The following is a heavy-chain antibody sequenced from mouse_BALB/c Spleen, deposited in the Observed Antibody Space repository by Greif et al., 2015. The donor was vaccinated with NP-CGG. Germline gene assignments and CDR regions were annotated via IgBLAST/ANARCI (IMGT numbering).Heavy chain of an antibody. J-gene: IGHJ4*01. CDR2: IHPNSGNT. CDR1: GYTFTSSW. D-gene: IGHD1-1*01. V-gene: IGHV1S130*01. Sequence: VQLQQSGSVLVRPGASVKLSCKASGYTFTSSWMHWAKQRPGQGLEWIGEIHPNSGNTNYNEKFKGKATLTVDTSSSTAYVDLSSLTSEDSAVYYCARGYHGSSSYAMDYWGQGTSVTVSS. CDR3: ARGYHGSSSYAMDY.